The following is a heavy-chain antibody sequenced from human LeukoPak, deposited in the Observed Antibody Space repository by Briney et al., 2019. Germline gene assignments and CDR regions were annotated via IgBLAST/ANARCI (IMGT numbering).Heavy chain of an antibody. D-gene: IGHD1-1*01. CDR2: INHSGST. Sequence: SETLSLTCAVYGGSFSGYYWSWIRQPPGKGLEWIGEINHSGSTNYNPSLKSRVTISVDTSKNQFSLKLSSVTAADTAVYYCARTARDTTGTRRGVPDYWGQGTLVTVSS. J-gene: IGHJ4*02. V-gene: IGHV4-34*01. CDR3: ARTARDTTGTRRGVPDY. CDR1: GGSFSGYY.